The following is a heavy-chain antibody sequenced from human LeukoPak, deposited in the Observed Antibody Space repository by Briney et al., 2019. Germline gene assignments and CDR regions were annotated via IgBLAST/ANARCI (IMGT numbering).Heavy chain of an antibody. CDR1: GFTFTSYW. CDR3: AKRGGYYGSGSYWPYYYYGMDV. Sequence: GGSLRLSCAASGFTFTSYWMSWVRQAPGKGLEWVSAISGSGGSTYYADSVKGRFTISRDNSKNTLYLQMNSLRAEDTAVYYCAKRGGYYGSGSYWPYYYYGMDVWGQGTTVTVSS. D-gene: IGHD3-10*01. J-gene: IGHJ6*02. V-gene: IGHV3-23*01. CDR2: ISGSGGST.